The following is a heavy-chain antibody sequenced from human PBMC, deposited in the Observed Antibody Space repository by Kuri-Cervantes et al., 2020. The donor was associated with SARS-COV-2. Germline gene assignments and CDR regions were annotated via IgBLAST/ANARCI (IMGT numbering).Heavy chain of an antibody. Sequence: GESLKISCAASGFTFSSYETNWVRQAPGKGLEWVSAISGSGGSTYYADSVKGRFTISRDNSKNTLYLQMNSLRAEDTAVYYCAKDLGRPNWFDPWGQGTLVTVSS. CDR2: ISGSGGST. V-gene: IGHV3-23*01. CDR1: GFTFSSYE. J-gene: IGHJ5*02. CDR3: AKDLGRPNWFDP.